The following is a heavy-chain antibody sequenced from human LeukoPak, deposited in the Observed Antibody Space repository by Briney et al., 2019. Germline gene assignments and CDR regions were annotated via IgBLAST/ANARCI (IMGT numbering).Heavy chain of an antibody. Sequence: PSETLSLTCTVSGGSISSGNYFWSWIRQHPGKGLEWIGYIYYSGSTYYNPSLKSRVTISVDTSKNQFSLKLSSVTAADTAVYYCARVRSYYDSSGYDYWGQGTLVTVSS. CDR3: ARVRSYYDSSGYDY. V-gene: IGHV4-31*03. D-gene: IGHD3-22*01. CDR2: IYYSGST. CDR1: GGSISSGNYF. J-gene: IGHJ4*02.